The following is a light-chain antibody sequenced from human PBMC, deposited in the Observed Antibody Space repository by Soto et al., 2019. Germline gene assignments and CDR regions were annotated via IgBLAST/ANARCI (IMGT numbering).Light chain of an antibody. CDR2: TTS. CDR1: QDINKN. Sequence: DIQMTQSPSSLSASVGDRVTITCQASQDINKNLIWYQQKPGKAPKLLIATTSYLQNGVPSRFSGSRSGTDFSLTISSLQPEDFATYYCQQSYLVPETFGRGTKVDIK. V-gene: IGKV1-39*01. CDR3: QQSYLVPET. J-gene: IGKJ2*01.